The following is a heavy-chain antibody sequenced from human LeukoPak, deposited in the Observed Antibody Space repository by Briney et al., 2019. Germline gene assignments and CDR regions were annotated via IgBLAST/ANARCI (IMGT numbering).Heavy chain of an antibody. V-gene: IGHV4-34*01. J-gene: IGHJ4*02. CDR3: ARGGHPRRY. CDR2: INHSGST. CDR1: GGSFSGYY. Sequence: NPSETLSLTCAVYGGSFSGYYWSWIRQPPGKGLEWIGEINHSGSTNYNPSLKSRVTISVDTSKNQFSLKLSSVTAADTAVYYCARGGHPRRYWGQGTLVTVSS.